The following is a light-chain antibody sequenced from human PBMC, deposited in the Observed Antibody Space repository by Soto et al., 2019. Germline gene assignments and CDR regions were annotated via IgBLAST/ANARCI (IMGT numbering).Light chain of an antibody. J-gene: IGKJ5*01. Sequence: IQVTQSPSSLSASAGDRVTITCRPSQPLXSYFCWSQKEPGKAPKVRXDAASSWHSGGPSRLSGSGSGTDFTLTISSMQPEDFATYYCQQSYSTTSTFGQGTRLEIK. CDR3: QQSYSTTST. CDR1: QPLXSY. V-gene: IGKV1-39*01. CDR2: AAS.